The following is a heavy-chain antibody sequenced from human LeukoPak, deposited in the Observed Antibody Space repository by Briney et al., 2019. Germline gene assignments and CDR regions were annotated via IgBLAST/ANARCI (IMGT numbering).Heavy chain of an antibody. CDR2: IYHSGKN. V-gene: IGHV4-38-2*02. D-gene: IGHD5-24*01. Sequence: SETLSLTCTVSGYSISSGYYWGWIRQPPGKGLEWIGSIYHSGKNYYNPSLKSRVTMSVDTSKNQFSLKLSSVTAADTAVYYCARGRPLRRDGYNFRAGYYFDYWGQGTLVTVSS. CDR3: ARGRPLRRDGYNFRAGYYFDY. J-gene: IGHJ4*02. CDR1: GYSISSGYY.